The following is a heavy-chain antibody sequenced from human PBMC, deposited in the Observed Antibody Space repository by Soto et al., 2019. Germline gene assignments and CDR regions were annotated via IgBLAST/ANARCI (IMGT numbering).Heavy chain of an antibody. CDR3: AKDGYCSGTSCFAGGELDY. D-gene: IGHD2-2*03. J-gene: IGHJ4*02. CDR1: GFAFSSFA. CDR2: INDGGDYT. Sequence: EVQLSESGGGLVQPGGSLRLSCAASGFAFSSFALSWVRQAPGEGLEWVSAINDGGDYTYDADSVKGRFTISRDNSKNTLYLQLNSLRVDESAIYFCAKDGYCSGTSCFAGGELDYWGQGTLVTVSS. V-gene: IGHV3-23*01.